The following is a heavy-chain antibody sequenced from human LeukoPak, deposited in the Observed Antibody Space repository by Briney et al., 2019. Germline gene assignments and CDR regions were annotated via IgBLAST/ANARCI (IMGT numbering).Heavy chain of an antibody. Sequence: GGSLRLSCAASGFTFSTYWMTWVRQAPGKGLEWVANIKHDGSETHYVESVKGRFTISRGNAKNSLYLQMNSLRDEDTAVYYCASDPAPDDSTGYLDYWGQGTLVTVSS. V-gene: IGHV3-7*01. D-gene: IGHD3-22*01. CDR2: IKHDGSET. CDR1: GFTFSTYW. J-gene: IGHJ4*02. CDR3: ASDPAPDDSTGYLDY.